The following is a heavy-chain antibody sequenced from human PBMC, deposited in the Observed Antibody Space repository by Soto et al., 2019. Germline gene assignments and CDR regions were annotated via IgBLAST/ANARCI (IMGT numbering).Heavy chain of an antibody. CDR2: TYYRSKWYN. CDR3: ARNNPLWFGEGFRYYYYYGMDV. J-gene: IGHJ6*02. V-gene: IGHV6-1*01. Sequence: SQTLSLTCAISGDSVSSNSAAWNWIRQSPSRGLEWLGRTYYRSKWYNDYAVSVKSRITINPDTSKNQFSLQLNSVTPEDTAVYYCARNNPLWFGEGFRYYYYYGMDVWGQGTTVTVSS. CDR1: GDSVSSNSAA. D-gene: IGHD3-10*01.